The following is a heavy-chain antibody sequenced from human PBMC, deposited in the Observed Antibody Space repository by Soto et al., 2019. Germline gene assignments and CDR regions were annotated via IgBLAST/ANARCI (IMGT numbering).Heavy chain of an antibody. J-gene: IGHJ6*02. CDR2: IYHSGST. CDR1: GGSISSGGYS. Sequence: QLQLQESGSGLVKPSQTLSLTCAVSGGSISSGGYSWSWIRQPPGKGLEWIGYIYHSGSTYYNPSIKSRVTISVDRSKNQFSLKLSSVTAADTAVYYCARAHYGDYGYGMDVGGQGTTVTVSS. D-gene: IGHD4-17*01. V-gene: IGHV4-30-2*01. CDR3: ARAHYGDYGYGMDV.